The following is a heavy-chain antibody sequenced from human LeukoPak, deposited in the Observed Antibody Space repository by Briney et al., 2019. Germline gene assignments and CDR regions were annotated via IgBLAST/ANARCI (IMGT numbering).Heavy chain of an antibody. Sequence: LTGGSLRLSYAASGFTFSSYAMSWVRQAPGKGLEWVSAISGSGGSTYYADSVKGRFAISRDSSKNTLYLQMNSLRAEDTAVYYCAKVGARGSGWNFDYWGQGTLVTVSS. CDR3: AKVGARGSGWNFDY. CDR1: GFTFSSYA. CDR2: ISGSGGST. D-gene: IGHD6-19*01. V-gene: IGHV3-23*01. J-gene: IGHJ4*02.